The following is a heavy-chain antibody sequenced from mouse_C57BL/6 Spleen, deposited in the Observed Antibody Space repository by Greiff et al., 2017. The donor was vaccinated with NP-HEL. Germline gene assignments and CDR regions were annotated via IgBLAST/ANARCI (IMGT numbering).Heavy chain of an antibody. J-gene: IGHJ3*01. Sequence: VKLQESGAELVRPGASVPLSCKASGYTFTDYEMHWVKQTPVHGLAWIGAIDPETGGTAYNQKFKGKAILTADKSSSTAYMELRSLTSEDSAVYYCTRKTNWDPFAYWGQGSLVTVSA. CDR2: IDPETGGT. CDR1: GYTFTDYE. D-gene: IGHD4-1*01. CDR3: TRKTNWDPFAY. V-gene: IGHV1-15*01.